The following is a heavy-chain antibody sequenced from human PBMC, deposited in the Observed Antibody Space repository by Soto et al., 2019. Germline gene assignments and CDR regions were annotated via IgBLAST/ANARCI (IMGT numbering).Heavy chain of an antibody. Sequence: GGSLRLSCAASGFTFSSYGMHWVRQAPGKGLEWVAVISYDGSNKYYADSVKGRFTISRDNSKNTLYLQMNSLRAEDTAVYYCARDPSGDIVVVPAAKHYGMDVWGQGTTVTVSS. CDR3: ARDPSGDIVVVPAAKHYGMDV. D-gene: IGHD2-2*01. V-gene: IGHV3-30*03. J-gene: IGHJ6*02. CDR1: GFTFSSYG. CDR2: ISYDGSNK.